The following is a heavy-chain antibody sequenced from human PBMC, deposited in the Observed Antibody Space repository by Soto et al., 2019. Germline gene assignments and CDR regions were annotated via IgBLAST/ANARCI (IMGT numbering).Heavy chain of an antibody. CDR3: VKDDQYCSGGSCSYSYYGMDV. CDR2: ISSNGGST. V-gene: IGHV3-64D*06. CDR1: GFTFSSYD. J-gene: IGHJ6*02. Sequence: GGSLRLSCSASGFTFSSYDIHWVRQAPGKGLEYVSAISSNGGSTYYADSVKGRFTISRDNSKNTLYLQMSSLRTEDTAVYYCVKDDQYCSGGSCSYSYYGMDVWGQGTTVTVSS. D-gene: IGHD2-15*01.